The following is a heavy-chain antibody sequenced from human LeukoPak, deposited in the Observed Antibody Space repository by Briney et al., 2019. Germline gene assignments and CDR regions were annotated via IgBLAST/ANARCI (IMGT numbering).Heavy chain of an antibody. D-gene: IGHD4-17*01. V-gene: IGHV3-48*04. Sequence: GGSLRLSCAASGFTFSSYSMNWVRQAPGKGLEWVSYINTGGSTIYYADSVKGRFTISRDNAKNSLYLQMNSLRAEDTAVYYCARGHYGLDYWGQGTLVTVSS. CDR3: ARGHYGLDY. CDR2: INTGGSTI. J-gene: IGHJ4*02. CDR1: GFTFSSYS.